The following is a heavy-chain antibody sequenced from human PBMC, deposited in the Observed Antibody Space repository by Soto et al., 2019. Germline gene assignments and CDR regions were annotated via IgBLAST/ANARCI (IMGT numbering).Heavy chain of an antibody. CDR1: GYTFSSYA. CDR2: IHAGNGDT. CDR3: ARVPRYTSDIVEVPAVMFDDWFVP. D-gene: IGHD2-2*01. J-gene: IGHJ5*02. Sequence: QDELVQSGAEVKKPGASVKVSCKASGYTFSSYAVQWVRQAPGQSLEWIGWIHAGNGDTKYSQKFHGRVTLTRDTSANTAYMDLSSLRSEDTAVYYCARVPRYTSDIVEVPAVMFDDWFVPWGQGTLVTVSS. V-gene: IGHV1-3*01.